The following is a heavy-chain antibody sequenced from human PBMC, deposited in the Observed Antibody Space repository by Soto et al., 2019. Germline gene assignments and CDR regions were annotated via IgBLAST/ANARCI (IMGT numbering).Heavy chain of an antibody. CDR3: AIMGYQISIEFAHDAFDI. CDR2: ISGSGGST. D-gene: IGHD2-2*01. V-gene: IGHV3-23*01. CDR1: GFTFSSYA. J-gene: IGHJ3*02. Sequence: GGSLRLSCAASGFTFSSYAMSWVRQAPGKGLEWVSAISGSGGSTYYADSVKGRFTISRDNSKNTLYLQMNSLRAEDTAVYYCAIMGYQISIEFAHDAFDIWGQGTLVTVSS.